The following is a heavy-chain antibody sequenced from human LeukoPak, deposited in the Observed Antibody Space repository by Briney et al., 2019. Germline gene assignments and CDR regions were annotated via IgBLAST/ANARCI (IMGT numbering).Heavy chain of an antibody. D-gene: IGHD5-18*01. J-gene: IGHJ4*02. CDR2: ISYDGSNK. Sequence: GGSLRLSCAASGFTFSSYGMHWVRQAPGKGLEWVAVISYDGSNKYYADSVKGRFTISRDNSKNTLYLQMNSLRAEDTAVYYCAKANRRGYSYGYGYYFDYWGQGTLVTVSS. V-gene: IGHV3-30*18. CDR3: AKANRRGYSYGYGYYFDY. CDR1: GFTFSSYG.